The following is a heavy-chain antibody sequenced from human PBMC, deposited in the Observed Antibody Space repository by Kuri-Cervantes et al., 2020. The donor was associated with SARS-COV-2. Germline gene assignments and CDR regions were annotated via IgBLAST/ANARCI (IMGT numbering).Heavy chain of an antibody. CDR1: GGSFSGYY. CDR2: INHSGNT. CDR3: ASVPNGYYYYGMDV. Sequence: GSLRLSCAVYGGSFSGYYWRWIRQPPGKGLEWIGEINHSGNTNYNPYLKSRATISVDTSKNQFSLKLSSVTAADTAVYYCASVPNGYYYYGMDVWGQGTTVTVSS. V-gene: IGHV4-34*01. D-gene: IGHD1-1*01. J-gene: IGHJ6*02.